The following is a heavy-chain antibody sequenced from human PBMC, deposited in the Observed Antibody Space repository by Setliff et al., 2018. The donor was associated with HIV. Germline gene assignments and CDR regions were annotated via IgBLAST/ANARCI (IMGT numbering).Heavy chain of an antibody. Sequence: ASVKVSCKASGYTFTSYGISWVRQAPGQGLEWMGWISAYNGNTNYAQKLQGRVTMTTDTSTSTAYMELRSLRSDDTAVYYCARDPGRDGYNLGAFDIWGQGTMGTVS. CDR2: ISAYNGNT. D-gene: IGHD5-12*01. CDR3: ARDPGRDGYNLGAFDI. V-gene: IGHV1-18*01. CDR1: GYTFTSYG. J-gene: IGHJ3*02.